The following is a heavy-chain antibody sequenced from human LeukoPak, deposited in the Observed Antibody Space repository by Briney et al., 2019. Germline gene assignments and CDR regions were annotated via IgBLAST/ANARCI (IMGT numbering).Heavy chain of an antibody. J-gene: IGHJ4*02. Sequence: ASVKVSRMASGYTFTSYAMNWVRQAPGQGLEWMGWINTNTGNPTYAQGFTGRFVFSLDTSVSTAYLKISSLKAEDTAVYYCARDLMATLFGGGNVDYWGQGTLVTVSS. CDR1: GYTFTSYA. CDR3: ARDLMATLFGGGNVDY. CDR2: INTNTGNP. V-gene: IGHV7-4-1*02. D-gene: IGHD5-24*01.